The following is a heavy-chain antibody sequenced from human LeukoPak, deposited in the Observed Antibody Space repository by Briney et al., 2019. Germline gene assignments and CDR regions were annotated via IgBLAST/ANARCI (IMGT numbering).Heavy chain of an antibody. CDR1: GYTFTGYY. D-gene: IGHD3-10*01. CDR2: INPNSGGT. CDR3: GATGGEAEYYFDY. J-gene: IGHJ4*02. Sequence: ASVKVSCKASGYTFTGYYMHWVRQAPGQGLEWMGWINPNSGGTNYAQKFQGRVTMTRDTSISTAYMELSRLRSDDTAVYYCGATGGEAEYYFDYWGQGTLVTVSS. V-gene: IGHV1-2*02.